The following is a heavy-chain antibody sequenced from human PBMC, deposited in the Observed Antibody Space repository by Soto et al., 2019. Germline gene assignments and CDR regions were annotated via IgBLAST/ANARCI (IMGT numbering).Heavy chain of an antibody. J-gene: IGHJ4*02. CDR3: ARVGVDLGGGDCCPFDY. D-gene: IGHD2-21*02. Sequence: QVQLQESGPGLVKPSQTLSLTCTVSGGSISSGDYYWSWIRQPPGKGLEWIGYIYYSGSTYYNPSLKSRVTISVDTSKHQFSLKLSSVTAADTAVYYCARVGVDLGGGDCCPFDYWGQGTLVTVSS. CDR1: GGSISSGDYY. CDR2: IYYSGST. V-gene: IGHV4-30-4*01.